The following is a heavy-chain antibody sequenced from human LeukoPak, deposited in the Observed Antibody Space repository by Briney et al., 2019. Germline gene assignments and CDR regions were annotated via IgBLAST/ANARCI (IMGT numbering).Heavy chain of an antibody. CDR2: LYYSGYS. CDR3: ARHSIASDGARLFDY. CDR1: GGSITSYY. V-gene: IGHV4-59*08. Sequence: SETLSLTCTVSGGSITSYYWAWLRQPPGKGLEWIGYLYYSGYSNYNPSLKSRVSMSVDTSKNQFSLNLTSVTAADTAVYYCARHSIASDGARLFDYWGRGTLVTVSS. D-gene: IGHD2-21*01. J-gene: IGHJ4*02.